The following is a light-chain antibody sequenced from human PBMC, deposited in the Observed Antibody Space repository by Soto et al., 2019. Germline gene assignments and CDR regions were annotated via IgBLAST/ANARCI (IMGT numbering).Light chain of an antibody. J-gene: IGLJ1*01. CDR1: SSVVGGYNY. V-gene: IGLV2-14*01. CDR2: DVS. Sequence: QSALTQPASVSGSPGQSITIFCTGTSSVVGGYNYVSWYQQHPGKAPKFMIYDVSNRPSGVSNRFSGSKSGNTASLTISGLQAEDEADYYCSSYTTGNTRQIVFGTGTKLTVL. CDR3: SSYTTGNTRQIV.